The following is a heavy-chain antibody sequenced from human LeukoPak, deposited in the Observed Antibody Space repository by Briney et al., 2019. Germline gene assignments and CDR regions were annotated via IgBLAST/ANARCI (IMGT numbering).Heavy chain of an antibody. V-gene: IGHV3-30*02. CDR1: GFTFSSYG. CDR3: AATIGSGYYVDAFDI. Sequence: GGSLRLSCAASGFTFSSYGMHWVRQAPGKGLEWVAFIRYDGSNKYYADSVKGRFTISRDNSKNTLYLQMNSLRAEDTAVYYCAATIGSGYYVDAFDIWGQGTMVTVSS. D-gene: IGHD3-22*01. CDR2: IRYDGSNK. J-gene: IGHJ3*02.